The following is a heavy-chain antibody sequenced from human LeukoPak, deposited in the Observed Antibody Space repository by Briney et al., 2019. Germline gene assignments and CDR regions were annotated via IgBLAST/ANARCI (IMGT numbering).Heavy chain of an antibody. CDR2: ISSSSGMI. V-gene: IGHV3-21*01. D-gene: IGHD2-15*01. Sequence: GGSLRLSCAASGFTFTSYAMNWVRQAPGKGLEWVSAISSSSGMIYYADSVKGRFTISRDNAKNSLYLQVNSLRAEDTAVYYCARASWGSAVVLAATASDFWGQGTLVTVSS. CDR3: ARASWGSAVVLAATASDF. J-gene: IGHJ4*02. CDR1: GFTFTSYA.